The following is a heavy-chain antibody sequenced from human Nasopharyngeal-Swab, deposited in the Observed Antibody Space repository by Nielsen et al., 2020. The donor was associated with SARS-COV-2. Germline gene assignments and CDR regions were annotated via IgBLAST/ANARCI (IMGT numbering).Heavy chain of an antibody. CDR3: ARVYSASYLGAFDI. CDR2: ISFDGSNK. Sequence: GESLKISCEASGFTFSAYAMHWIRQVPGEGLEWVAVISFDGSNKYYADAVKGRFTISRDNSKNTLYLQMDSLRAEDTAVFYCARVYSASYLGAFDIWGQGTMVTVSS. V-gene: IGHV3-30-3*01. D-gene: IGHD1-26*01. CDR1: GFTFSAYA. J-gene: IGHJ3*02.